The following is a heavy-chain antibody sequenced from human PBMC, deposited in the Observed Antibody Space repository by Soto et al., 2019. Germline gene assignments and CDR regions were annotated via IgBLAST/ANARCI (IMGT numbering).Heavy chain of an antibody. V-gene: IGHV3-23*01. CDR3: APLSYDFWSGGHYYGMDV. D-gene: IGHD3-3*01. Sequence: PGGSLRLSYAASGFTFSSHAMSWVRQAPGKGLEWVSAISGSGGSTYYADSVKGRFTISRDNSKNTLYLQMNSLRAEDTAVYYCAPLSYDFWSGGHYYGMDVWGQGTTVTVSS. J-gene: IGHJ6*02. CDR2: ISGSGGST. CDR1: GFTFSSHA.